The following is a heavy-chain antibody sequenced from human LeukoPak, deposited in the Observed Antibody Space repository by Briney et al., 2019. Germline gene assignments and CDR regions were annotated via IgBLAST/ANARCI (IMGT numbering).Heavy chain of an antibody. CDR3: ARLGSGYCSSTSCYTSGSKDDY. CDR2: IYYSRST. J-gene: IGHJ4*02. Sequence: SETLSLTCTVSGGSISSSSYYWGWIRQPPGKGLEWIGSIYYSRSTYYNPSLKSRVTISVDTSKNQFSLKLSSVTAADTAVYYCARLGSGYCSSTSCYTSGSKDDYWGQGTLVTVSS. V-gene: IGHV4-39*01. D-gene: IGHD2-2*02. CDR1: GGSISSSSYY.